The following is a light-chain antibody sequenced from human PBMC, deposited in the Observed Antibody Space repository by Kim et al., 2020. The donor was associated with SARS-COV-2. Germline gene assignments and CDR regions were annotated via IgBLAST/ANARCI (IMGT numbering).Light chain of an antibody. Sequence: GKTVTISCTHSRGSIASNYVQWYQQRPGSAPTTVIYEDNQRPSGVPDRFSGSIDSSSNSASLTISALKTEDEADYYCQSYDSSIVVFGGGTQLTVL. V-gene: IGLV6-57*03. CDR3: QSYDSSIVV. J-gene: IGLJ2*01. CDR2: EDN. CDR1: RGSIASNY.